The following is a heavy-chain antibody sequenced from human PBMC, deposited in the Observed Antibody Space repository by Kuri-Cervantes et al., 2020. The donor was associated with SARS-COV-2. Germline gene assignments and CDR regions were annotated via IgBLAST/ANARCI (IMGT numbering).Heavy chain of an antibody. CDR2: ISSSSSYI. CDR3: AKAGPHYDFWSGSAIDY. CDR1: GFTFSSYS. D-gene: IGHD3-3*01. V-gene: IGHV3-21*04. J-gene: IGHJ4*02. Sequence: GGSLRLFCAASGFTFSSYSMNWVRQAPGKGLEWVSSISSSSSYIYYADSVKGRFTISRDNAKNSLYLQMNSLRAEDTALYYCAKAGPHYDFWSGSAIDYWGQGTLVTVSS.